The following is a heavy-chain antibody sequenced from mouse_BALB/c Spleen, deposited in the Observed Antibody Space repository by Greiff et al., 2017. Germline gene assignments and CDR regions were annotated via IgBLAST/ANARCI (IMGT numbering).Heavy chain of an antibody. V-gene: IGHV1-7*01. Sequence: VKLVESGAELAKPGASVKMSCKASGYTFTSYWMHWVKQRPGQGLEWIGYINPSTGYTEYNQKFKDKATLTADKSSSTAYMQLSSLTSEDSAVYYCARAHYYGSSFYYAMDYWGQGTSVTVSS. D-gene: IGHD1-1*01. CDR3: ARAHYYGSSFYYAMDY. CDR2: INPSTGYT. CDR1: GYTFTSYW. J-gene: IGHJ4*01.